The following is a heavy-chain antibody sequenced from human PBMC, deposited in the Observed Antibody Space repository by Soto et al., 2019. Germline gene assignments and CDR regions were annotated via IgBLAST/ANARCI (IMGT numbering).Heavy chain of an antibody. V-gene: IGHV1-69*12. D-gene: IGHD2-15*01. CDR1: GGALSDYA. CDR3: ASWLKGPDIGNYYYGMDV. J-gene: IGHJ6*02. CDR2: IMPIFRAP. Sequence: QVQLVQSGAEVKKPGSSVKVSCKSSGGALSDYAFSWVRQAPGQGLEWLGGIMPIFRAPDYAQKFQGRVTITADEFTRTAYMEMNSLRSEDTAVYYCASWLKGPDIGNYYYGMDVWGQGTTVTVS.